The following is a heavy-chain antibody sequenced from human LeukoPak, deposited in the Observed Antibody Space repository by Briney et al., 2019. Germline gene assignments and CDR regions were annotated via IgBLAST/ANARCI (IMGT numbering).Heavy chain of an antibody. J-gene: IGHJ4*02. CDR3: ATQRLGYCSGGSCYFDY. CDR1: GYTFSSYE. V-gene: IGHV3-48*03. Sequence: GGSLRLSCAASGYTFSSYEMNWVRQAPGKGLEWVSYISSSGSTIYYADSVKGRFTISRDNAKNSLYLQMNSLRAEDTAVYYCATQRLGYCSGGSCYFDYWGQGTLVTVSS. D-gene: IGHD2-15*01. CDR2: ISSSGSTI.